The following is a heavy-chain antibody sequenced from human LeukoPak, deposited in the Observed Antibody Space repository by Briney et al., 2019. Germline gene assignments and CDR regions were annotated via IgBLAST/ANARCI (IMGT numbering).Heavy chain of an antibody. D-gene: IGHD3-16*01. J-gene: IGHJ4*02. CDR3: ARHRYGDVYYFDF. V-gene: IGHV4-59*08. CDR1: GDPIGSYY. CDR2: IYYTGST. Sequence: PSETLSLTCTVSGDPIGSYYWSWIRQPPGQQLEWIGYIYYTGSTNYSPSLKSRATISVDTSKNQFSLKVSSMTAADTAVYYCARHRYGDVYYFDFWGQGTLVTVSS.